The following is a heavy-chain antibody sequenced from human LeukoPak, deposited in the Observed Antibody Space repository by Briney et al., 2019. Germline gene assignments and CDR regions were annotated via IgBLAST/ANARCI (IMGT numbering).Heavy chain of an antibody. J-gene: IGHJ4*02. CDR1: GFTFDDYA. CDR2: ISWNSGTI. D-gene: IGHD6-13*01. Sequence: GGSLRLSCAASGFTFDDYAMHWVRQAPGKGLEWVSGISWNSGTIDYADSVKGRFTISRGDAKNSLYLQMNSLRPEDTALYYCAKRSAAGTVGYFDYWGQGTLVTVSS. V-gene: IGHV3-9*01. CDR3: AKRSAAGTVGYFDY.